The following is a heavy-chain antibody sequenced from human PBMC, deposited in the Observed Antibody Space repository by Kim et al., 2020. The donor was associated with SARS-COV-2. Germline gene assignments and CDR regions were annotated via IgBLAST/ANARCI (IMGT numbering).Heavy chain of an antibody. CDR1: GFTFNSYW. CDR3: ARDRQRGVYDY. D-gene: IGHD2-8*01. V-gene: IGHV3-7*01. Sequence: GGSLRLSCVGSGFTFNSYWMAWVRQAPGKGLEWVANIRQDGNEKNHVDPVKGRFTISRDNAKNSLYLQMNSLRVEDTAVYYCARDRQRGVYDYWGQGSLVPVSS. CDR2: IRQDGNEK. J-gene: IGHJ4*02.